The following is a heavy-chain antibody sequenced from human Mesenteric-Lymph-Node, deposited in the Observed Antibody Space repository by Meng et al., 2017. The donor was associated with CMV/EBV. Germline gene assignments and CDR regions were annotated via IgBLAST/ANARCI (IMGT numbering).Heavy chain of an antibody. Sequence: GGSLRLSCAASGFTFTNYSMNWVRQAPGKGLEWVSSISSSSSYTYYADSVKGRFAISRDNAKNSLYLQMNSLRAEDTAVYYCARDPRRYSYGFDYWGQGTLVTVSS. CDR2: ISSSSSYT. J-gene: IGHJ4*02. V-gene: IGHV3-21*01. D-gene: IGHD5-18*01. CDR3: ARDPRRYSYGFDY. CDR1: GFTFTNYS.